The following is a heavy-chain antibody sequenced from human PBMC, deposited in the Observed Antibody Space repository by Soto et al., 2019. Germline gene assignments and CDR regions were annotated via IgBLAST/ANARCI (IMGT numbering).Heavy chain of an antibody. CDR1: GYTFIGYY. D-gene: IGHD3-10*01. CDR3: ARVGGGLASLGYYGMDV. J-gene: IGHJ6*01. CDR2: IYPNSGGT. V-gene: IGHV1-2*04. Sequence: ASVKVSCKASGYTFIGYYIHWVRQAPGQGLEWMGWIYPNSGGTNYAQRFQCWVTMTRDRSSSTAYMELSRLKSDGTAVYYCARVGGGLASLGYYGMDVWGQGTTVTVSS.